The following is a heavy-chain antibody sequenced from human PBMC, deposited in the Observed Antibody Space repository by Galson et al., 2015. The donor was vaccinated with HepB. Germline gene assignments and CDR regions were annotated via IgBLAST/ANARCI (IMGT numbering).Heavy chain of an antibody. CDR2: IVYDGSNK. V-gene: IGHV3-30*03. CDR1: GFTFSTYG. Sequence: SLRLSCAASGFTFSTYGMHWVRQAPGKGLEWVAIIVYDGSNKYYVDSVKGRFTISRDNSKNTLYLQMISLRPEDTATYYCARGDGDYWGQGTLVSVSS. CDR3: ARGDGDY. J-gene: IGHJ4*02.